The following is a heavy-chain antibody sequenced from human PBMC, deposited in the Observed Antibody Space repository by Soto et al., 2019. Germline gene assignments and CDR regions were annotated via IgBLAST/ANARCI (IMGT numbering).Heavy chain of an antibody. Sequence: QITLKESGPTLVKPTQTLTLTCTFSGFSLSTSGVGVGWIRQPPGKALEWLALIYWDDDKRYSPSLKSRLTITKDTSKNQVVLTMTNMDPVDTVTYYCAHSLIPNWGSRGAFDYWGQGTLVTVSS. CDR3: AHSLIPNWGSRGAFDY. CDR2: IYWDDDK. CDR1: GFSLSTSGVG. V-gene: IGHV2-5*02. J-gene: IGHJ4*02. D-gene: IGHD7-27*01.